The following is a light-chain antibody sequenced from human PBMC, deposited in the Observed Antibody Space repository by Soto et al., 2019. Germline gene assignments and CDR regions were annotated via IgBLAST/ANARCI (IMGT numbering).Light chain of an antibody. V-gene: IGKV1-12*01. Sequence: DIHMTQSPSYVSASVGDRVTITCRASQGITTWLAWYQQKPGMAPKLLIYGASILQGGVPSRFSGSGSGTDFTLTISDLQPEDFATYYCQQANSLPVTYGQGTRLEIK. J-gene: IGKJ5*01. CDR1: QGITTW. CDR3: QQANSLPVT. CDR2: GAS.